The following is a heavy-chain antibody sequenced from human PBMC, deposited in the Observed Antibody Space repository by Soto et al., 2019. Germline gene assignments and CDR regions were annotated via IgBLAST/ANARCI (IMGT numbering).Heavy chain of an antibody. Sequence: GGSLRLSCAASGFTSSSYSMNWVRQAPGKGLEWVSSISSSSSYIYYADSVKGRFTISRDNAKNSLYLQMNSLRAEDTAVYYCARDHGITGTTGDAFDIWGQGTMVTVSS. CDR1: GFTSSSYS. V-gene: IGHV3-21*01. D-gene: IGHD1-7*01. CDR3: ARDHGITGTTGDAFDI. CDR2: ISSSSSYI. J-gene: IGHJ3*02.